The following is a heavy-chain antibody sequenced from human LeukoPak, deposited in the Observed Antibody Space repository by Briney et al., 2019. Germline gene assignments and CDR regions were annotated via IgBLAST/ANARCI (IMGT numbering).Heavy chain of an antibody. CDR3: ARRNSGSYYYYYYYGMDV. CDR1: GGSISSYY. CDR2: IYYSGST. D-gene: IGHD1-26*01. V-gene: IGHV4-59*08. Sequence: SETLSLTCTVSGGSISSYYWSWIRQPPGKGLEWIGYIYYSGSTNYNPSLKSRVTISVDTSKNQFSLKLSSVTAADTAVYYCARRNSGSYYYYYYYGMDVWGQGTTVTVSS. J-gene: IGHJ6*02.